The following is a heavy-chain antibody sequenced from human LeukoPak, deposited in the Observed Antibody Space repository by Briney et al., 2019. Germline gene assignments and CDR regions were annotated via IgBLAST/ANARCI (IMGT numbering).Heavy chain of an antibody. CDR1: VFSFSSYS. J-gene: IGHJ4*02. Sequence: PGGSLRLSCAASVFSFSSYSMNWVRQAPGKGLEWVAYISSSSSYIYYADSVKGRFTISRDNAKNSLYLQMSSLRAEDTAVYYCARAAQDCSGGTCYSETAYYSDYWGQGTLVTVSS. CDR2: ISSSSSYI. CDR3: ARAAQDCSGGTCYSETAYYSDY. V-gene: IGHV3-21*01. D-gene: IGHD2-15*01.